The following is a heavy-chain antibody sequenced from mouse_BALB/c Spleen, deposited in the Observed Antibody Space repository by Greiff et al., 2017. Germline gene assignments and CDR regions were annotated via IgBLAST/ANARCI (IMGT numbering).Heavy chain of an antibody. D-gene: IGHD2-14*01. CDR1: GYTFTSYV. CDR2: INPYNDGT. CDR3: AKGYYRYDGHRDY. J-gene: IGHJ2*01. Sequence: VQLQQSGPELVKPGASVKMSCKASGYTFTSYVMHWVKQKPGQGLEWIGYINPYNDGTKYNEKFKGKATLTSDKSSSTAYMELSSLTSEDSAVYYGAKGYYRYDGHRDYWGQGTTLTVSA. V-gene: IGHV1-14*01.